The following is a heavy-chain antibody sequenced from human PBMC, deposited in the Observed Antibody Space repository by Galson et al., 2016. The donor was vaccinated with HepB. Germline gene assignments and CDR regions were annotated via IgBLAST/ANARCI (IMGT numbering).Heavy chain of an antibody. D-gene: IGHD3-10*01. V-gene: IGHV1-69*02. CDR3: ASSMGREVIMLGGLPPYYYYYGMDV. CDR1: GGTFSRFS. CDR2: IIPILDVP. Sequence: SVKVSCKASGGTFSRFSINWVRQAPGHGLEWMGRIIPILDVPNYAQNFEGRVTFTADNSTNTAYMELSTLRSEDTAVYYCASSMGREVIMLGGLPPYYYYYGMDVWGQGTTVTVSS. J-gene: IGHJ6*02.